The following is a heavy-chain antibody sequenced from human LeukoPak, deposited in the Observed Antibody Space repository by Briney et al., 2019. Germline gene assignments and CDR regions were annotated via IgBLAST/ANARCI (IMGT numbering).Heavy chain of an antibody. V-gene: IGHV3-74*01. CDR1: GFTFSNFW. D-gene: IGHD6-6*01. J-gene: IGHJ6*02. CDR3: VRVSSIAARQGYYYYGMDV. CDR2: MNSDGSST. Sequence: PGGSLRLSCAASGFTFSNFWMHWVRQAPGKGLVWVLRMNSDGSSTSYADSVKGRFTISRDNAKNTLNLQMNSLRAEDTAVYYCVRVSSIAARQGYYYYGMDVWGQGTTVTVSS.